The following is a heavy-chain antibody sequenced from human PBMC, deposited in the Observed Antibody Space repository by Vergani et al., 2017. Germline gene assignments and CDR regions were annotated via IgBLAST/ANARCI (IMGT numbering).Heavy chain of an antibody. CDR2: IIPMFVTA. CDR3: AGGIRYCSSYSCYFYYYGMDV. CDR1: GGTFSSYA. V-gene: IGHV1-69*12. J-gene: IGHJ6*02. Sequence: QVQLVQSGAEVKKPGSSVKVSCKASGGTFSSYAISWVRQAPGQGLEWMGGIIPMFVTANYAKKFQGRVTFTADESTSTACMELSSLRSEDTAVYYCAGGIRYCSSYSCYFYYYGMDVWGQGTTVTVSS. D-gene: IGHD2-2*01.